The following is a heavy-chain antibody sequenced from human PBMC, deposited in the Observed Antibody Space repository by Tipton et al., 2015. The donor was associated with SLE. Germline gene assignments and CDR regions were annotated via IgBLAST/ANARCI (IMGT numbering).Heavy chain of an antibody. D-gene: IGHD1-1*01. CDR2: IHYSGST. Sequence: TLSLTCAVYGGSFSGYYWSWIRQPPGKGLEWVGYIHYSGSTKYNPSLKSRATISADTSKNQFSLKLSSVTAADTAVYYCARGGELENWGQGTLVTVSS. V-gene: IGHV4-34*11. CDR3: ARGGELEN. CDR1: GGSFSGYY. J-gene: IGHJ1*01.